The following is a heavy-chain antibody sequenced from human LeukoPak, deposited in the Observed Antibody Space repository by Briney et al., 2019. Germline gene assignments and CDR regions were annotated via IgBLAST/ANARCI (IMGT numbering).Heavy chain of an antibody. V-gene: IGHV1-2*02. CDR2: INPKSGDT. D-gene: IGHD1-26*01. J-gene: IGHJ4*02. CDR1: GYPFIDYY. CDR3: GRVPLGATSYVDY. Sequence: ASEKVSCKASGYPFIDYYMHWVRQAPGQGLEWMGWINPKSGDTNYAQKFQDRVTMTRDTSISTAYMEVSRLRSDDTAVYYCGRVPLGATSYVDYWGQGTLVTVSS.